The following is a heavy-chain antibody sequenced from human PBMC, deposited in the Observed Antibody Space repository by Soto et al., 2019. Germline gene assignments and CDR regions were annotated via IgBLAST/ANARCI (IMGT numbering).Heavy chain of an antibody. CDR2: FIPEDGKT. V-gene: IGHV1-24*01. Sequence: ASVKVSCKASGGTFSSYAISWVRQAPGQGLEWMGGFIPEDGKTIYAQKFQGRVTMTEDTSTDTAYMELSSLRSEDTAVFYCATGHAAALYYYYYYGMDVWGQGTTVTVSS. J-gene: IGHJ6*02. D-gene: IGHD6-13*01. CDR1: GGTFSSYA. CDR3: ATGHAAALYYYYYYGMDV.